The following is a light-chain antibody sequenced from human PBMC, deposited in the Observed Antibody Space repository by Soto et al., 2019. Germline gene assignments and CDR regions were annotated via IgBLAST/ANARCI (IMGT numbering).Light chain of an antibody. Sequence: QSALTQPPSASGSPGQSVTISCTGSSSDVGGYNYVSWYQQNPGKAPKLMIYEVSKRPSGVADRLSGSKSSNTASLTVSGLQAEDEADYYCSSYGGSNTVVFGGGTNLTVL. CDR3: SSYGGSNTVV. J-gene: IGLJ2*01. CDR2: EVS. V-gene: IGLV2-8*01. CDR1: SSDVGGYNY.